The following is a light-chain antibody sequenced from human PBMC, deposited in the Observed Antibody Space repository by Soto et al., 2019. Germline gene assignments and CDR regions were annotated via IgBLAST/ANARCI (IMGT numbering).Light chain of an antibody. V-gene: IGKV1-5*03. J-gene: IGKJ1*01. CDR1: QSVSTW. CDR3: QQNNSWT. Sequence: DIQMTQSPSTLSASVGDRLTITCRASQSVSTWLAWYQQKPGKAPKLLIYKASNLESGVPSRFTGSGSETEFTLTISRLQPDDFATYYCQQNNSWTFGQGTKVDIK. CDR2: KAS.